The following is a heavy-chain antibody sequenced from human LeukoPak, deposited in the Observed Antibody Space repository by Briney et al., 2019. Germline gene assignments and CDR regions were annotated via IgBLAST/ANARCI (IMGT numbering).Heavy chain of an antibody. CDR3: ARDGTSTDDY. CDR1: GYTFSNFG. Sequence: ASVKVSCKTSGYTFSNFGINWVRQAPGQGLEWMGWISGNNDNPNYGQKFQGRFTVTTDSSTSTAYMELRNLRFDDTAVYYCARDGTSTDDYWGRASLVTVCS. CDR2: ISGNNDNP. J-gene: IGHJ4*02. V-gene: IGHV1-18*01. D-gene: IGHD2-2*01.